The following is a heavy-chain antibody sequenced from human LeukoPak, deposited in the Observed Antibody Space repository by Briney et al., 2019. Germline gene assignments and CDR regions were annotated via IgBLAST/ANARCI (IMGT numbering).Heavy chain of an antibody. V-gene: IGHV3-23*01. Sequence: GGSLRLSCAASGFTVSSNYMSWVRQAPGKGLEWVSGISGSGGSTYYADSVKGRFTISRDNSKKTLYLQMNSLRAEDTAVYYCARVAPYYDILTGWSNYYMDVWGKGTTVTISS. J-gene: IGHJ6*03. CDR2: ISGSGGST. CDR3: ARVAPYYDILTGWSNYYMDV. CDR1: GFTVSSNY. D-gene: IGHD3-9*01.